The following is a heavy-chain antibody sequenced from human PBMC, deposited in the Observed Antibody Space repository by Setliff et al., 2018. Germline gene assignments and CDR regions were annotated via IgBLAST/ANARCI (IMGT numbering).Heavy chain of an antibody. CDR3: ARGYSGSYGRFDP. CDR1: DDSISSRHYY. J-gene: IGHJ5*02. Sequence: PSETLSLTCTVSDDSISSRHYYWTWIRQPPGKGLEWIGEINHSGSTNYNPSLKSRVTVTMDTSKNQFSLRLNSVTAADTAVYFCARGYSGSYGRFDPWGQGTLVTVSS. CDR2: INHSGST. V-gene: IGHV4-39*07. D-gene: IGHD1-26*01.